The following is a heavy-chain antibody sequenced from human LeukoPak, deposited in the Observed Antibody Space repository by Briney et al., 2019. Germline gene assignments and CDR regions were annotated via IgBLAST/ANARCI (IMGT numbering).Heavy chain of an antibody. V-gene: IGHV3-73*01. CDR3: TRSYVDPYYCYYMDV. CDR2: IRSKANSYAT. Sequence: GGSLRLSCAASGFTFSGSAMHWVRQASGKGLEWVGRIRSKANSYATAYAASVKGRFTISRDDSKNTAYLQMNSLKTEDTAVYYCTRSYVDPYYCYYMDVWGKGTTVTVSS. J-gene: IGHJ6*03. CDR1: GFTFSGSA. D-gene: IGHD3-16*01.